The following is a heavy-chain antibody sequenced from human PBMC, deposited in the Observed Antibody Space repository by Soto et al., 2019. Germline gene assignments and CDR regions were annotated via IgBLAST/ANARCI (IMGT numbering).Heavy chain of an antibody. CDR3: ARQNDPYCSSTSCYGYYYYGMDV. CDR1: GYSFTSYW. J-gene: IGHJ6*02. Sequence: CKGSGYSFTSYWIGWVRQMPGKGLEWMGIIYPGDSDTRYSPSFQGQVTISADKSISTAYLQWSSLKASDTAMYYCARQNDPYCSSTSCYGYYYYGMDVWGQGTTVTVSS. CDR2: IYPGDSDT. V-gene: IGHV5-51*01. D-gene: IGHD2-2*01.